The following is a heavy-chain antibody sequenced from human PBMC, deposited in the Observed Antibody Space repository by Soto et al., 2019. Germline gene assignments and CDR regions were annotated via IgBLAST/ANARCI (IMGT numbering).Heavy chain of an antibody. D-gene: IGHD3-22*01. CDR1: GFTFSSYA. V-gene: IGHV3-23*01. CDR2: ISGSGGST. CDR3: AKGAREDYYDSSGYLHLGY. Sequence: PGGSLRLSCAASGFTFSSYAMSWVRQAPGKGLEWVSAISGSGGSTYYADSVKGRFTISRDNSKNTLYLQMNSLRAEDTAVYYCAKGAREDYYDSSGYLHLGYWGQGTLVTVSS. J-gene: IGHJ4*02.